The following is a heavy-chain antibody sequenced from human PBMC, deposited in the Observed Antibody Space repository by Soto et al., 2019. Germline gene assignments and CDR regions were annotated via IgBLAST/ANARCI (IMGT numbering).Heavy chain of an antibody. CDR3: AHSKSSGYYYDY. J-gene: IGHJ4*02. CDR1: GFSLSTSGGG. CDR2: IYWDDDK. Sequence: SGPTLVKPTQTLTLTCTLSGFSLSTSGGGVGWIRQPPGKALEWLALIYWDDDKRYSPSLKIRLTITKDTSENQVFLTMTNMDPVDTATYYCAHSKSSGYYYDYWGQGTLVTVSS. V-gene: IGHV2-5*02. D-gene: IGHD3-22*01.